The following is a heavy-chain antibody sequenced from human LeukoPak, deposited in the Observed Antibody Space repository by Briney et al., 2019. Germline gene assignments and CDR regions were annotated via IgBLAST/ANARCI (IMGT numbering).Heavy chain of an antibody. D-gene: IGHD6-13*01. CDR1: GGSFSGYY. CDR3: ARGAPGLRHIAATGKPQRTGFDP. J-gene: IGHJ5*02. Sequence: SETLTLTCAVYGGSFSGYYWSWIRQPPGKGLEWIGEINHSGSTNYNPSLKSRVTISVDTSKTQLSLKLSSVTAADTAVYYCARGAPGLRHIAATGKPQRTGFDPWGQGTLGTVSS. CDR2: INHSGST. V-gene: IGHV4-34*01.